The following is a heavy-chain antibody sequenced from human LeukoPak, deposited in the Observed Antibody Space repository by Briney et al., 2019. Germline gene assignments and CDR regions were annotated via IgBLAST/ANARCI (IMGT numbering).Heavy chain of an antibody. CDR3: AKDLHYNDGRWEFDP. CDR1: GFTFSTFA. CDR2: MVGCGTT. D-gene: IGHD5-24*01. Sequence: GGSLRLSCAASGFTFSTFAMTWVRQAPGKGLELVSGMVGCGTTYYADSVKGRFTLSKDNSKKTVYLQMNSLRVEDTAIYYCAKDLHYNDGRWEFDPWGQGTLVTVPS. V-gene: IGHV3-23*01. J-gene: IGHJ5*02.